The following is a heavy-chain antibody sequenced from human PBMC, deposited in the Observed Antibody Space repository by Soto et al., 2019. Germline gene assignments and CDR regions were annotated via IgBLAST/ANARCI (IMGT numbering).Heavy chain of an antibody. V-gene: IGHV3-21*01. J-gene: IGHJ6*02. CDR3: ARGILGSVRIDYGMDV. CDR1: GFTFSNYN. Sequence: EVQLVESGGGLVKPGGSLRLSCAASGFTFSNYNMNWVRQPPGKGLEWVSSITSAGSYIYYAESVKGRVTISRDNAKNSLFLQMNSLRAEDTALYCCARGILGSVRIDYGMDVWGQGTTVTVSS. CDR2: ITSAGSYI. D-gene: IGHD2-8*02.